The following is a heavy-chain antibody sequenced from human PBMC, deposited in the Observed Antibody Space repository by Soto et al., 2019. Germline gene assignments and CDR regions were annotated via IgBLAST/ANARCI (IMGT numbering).Heavy chain of an antibody. CDR1: GFTFSDYY. J-gene: IGHJ6*02. Sequence: QVQLVESGGGLVKPGGSLRLSCAASGFTFSDYYMSWIRQAPGKGLEWVSYISSSGSTIYYADSVKGRFTISRDNAKNSLYLQMNSLRAEDTAVYYCARDVCSSTSCYTIARYYYGMDVWGQGTTVTVS. D-gene: IGHD2-2*02. CDR2: ISSSGSTI. CDR3: ARDVCSSTSCYTIARYYYGMDV. V-gene: IGHV3-11*01.